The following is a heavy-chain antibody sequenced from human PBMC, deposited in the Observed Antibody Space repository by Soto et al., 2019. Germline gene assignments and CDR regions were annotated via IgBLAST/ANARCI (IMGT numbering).Heavy chain of an antibody. CDR3: ARDLGYCSSTSCNRAFDI. D-gene: IGHD2-2*01. CDR2: IYYSGST. Sequence: SETLSLTCTVSGGSISRGGYYWIWIRQHPGKGLEWIGYIYYSGSTYYNPSLKSRVTISVDTSKNQFSLKLSSVTAADTAVYYCARDLGYCSSTSCNRAFDIWGQGTMVTVSS. CDR1: GGSISRGGYY. J-gene: IGHJ3*02. V-gene: IGHV4-31*03.